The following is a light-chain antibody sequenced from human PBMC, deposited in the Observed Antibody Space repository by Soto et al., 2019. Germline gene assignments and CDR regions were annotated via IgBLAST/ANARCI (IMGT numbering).Light chain of an antibody. CDR2: GES. J-gene: IGKJ1*01. V-gene: IGKV3-20*01. Sequence: EILLTQSPGTLSLSPGDSATLSCGASQSVSSSHFAWYQQKPGQAPRLLIYGESSRATGIPHRFSGSGSGTDFTLTINRLEPEDFAVYYCQQYDCSLRTCGQGTKVDIK. CDR3: QQYDCSLRT. CDR1: QSVSSSH.